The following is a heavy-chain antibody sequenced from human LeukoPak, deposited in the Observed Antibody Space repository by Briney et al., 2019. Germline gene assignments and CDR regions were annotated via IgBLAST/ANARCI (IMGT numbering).Heavy chain of an antibody. J-gene: IGHJ3*02. D-gene: IGHD3-3*01. CDR2: IIPIFGTA. V-gene: IGHV1-69*05. CDR1: GGTFSSYA. Sequence: ASVKVSCKASGGTFSSYAISWVRQAPGQGLEWMGGIIPIFGTANYARKFQGRVTITTDESTSTAYMELSSLRSEDTAVYYCANSWSAQPGDAFDIWGQGTMVTVSS. CDR3: ANSWSAQPGDAFDI.